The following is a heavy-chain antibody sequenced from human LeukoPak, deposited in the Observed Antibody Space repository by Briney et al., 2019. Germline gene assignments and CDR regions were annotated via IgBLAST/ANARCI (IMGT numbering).Heavy chain of an antibody. J-gene: IGHJ3*02. CDR1: GYTFTGYY. CDR3: ARLRRSSWSRDAFDI. CDR2: INPNSGGT. D-gene: IGHD6-6*01. V-gene: IGHV1-2*02. Sequence: ASVKVSCKASGYTFTGYYMHWVRQAPGQGLEWMGWINPNSGGTNYAQKFQGRVTMTRDTSISTAYMELSRLRSDDTAVYYCARLRRSSWSRDAFDIWGQGTMVTVSS.